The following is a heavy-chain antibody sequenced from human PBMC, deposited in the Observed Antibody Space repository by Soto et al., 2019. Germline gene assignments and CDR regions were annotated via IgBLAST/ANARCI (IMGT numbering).Heavy chain of an antibody. CDR2: ISYDGSNK. CDR3: ARGGNGYSYGYGGGDFDY. Sequence: QVQLVESGGGVVQPGRSLRLSCAASGFTFSSYAMHWVRQAPGKGLEWVAVISYDGSNKYYADSVKGRFTISRDNSKNTLYLQMNSLRAEDTAVYYCARGGNGYSYGYGGGDFDYWGQGTLVTVSS. V-gene: IGHV3-30-3*01. J-gene: IGHJ4*02. D-gene: IGHD5-18*01. CDR1: GFTFSSYA.